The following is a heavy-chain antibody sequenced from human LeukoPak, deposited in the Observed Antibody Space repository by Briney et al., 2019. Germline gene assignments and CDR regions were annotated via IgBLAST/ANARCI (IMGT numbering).Heavy chain of an antibody. CDR1: GYSFTNYW. D-gene: IGHD2-2*01. CDR3: ATGRYCSGTTCYFSLDF. Sequence: GESLKISCKGSGYSFTNYWIAWVRQMPGKGLEWMGIIHPGDSNTRYSPSFQGQVTISVDKSITTAYLQWSSLKASDTAVYYCATGRYCSGTTCYFSLDFWGQGTLVTVSS. CDR2: IHPGDSNT. V-gene: IGHV5-51*01. J-gene: IGHJ4*02.